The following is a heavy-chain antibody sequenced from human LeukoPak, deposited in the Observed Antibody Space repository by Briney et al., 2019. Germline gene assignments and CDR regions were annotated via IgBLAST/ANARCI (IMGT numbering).Heavy chain of an antibody. J-gene: IGHJ4*02. CDR3: VKRPVVGGTTGKYFDH. D-gene: IGHD1-26*01. CDR1: GFTVSSNY. Sequence: GGSLRLSCAASGFTVSSNYMSWVRQAPGKGLEWVSVIYSGGSTYYADSVKGRFTISRDTSKNTLYLQMRSLRADDTALYYCVKRPVVGGTTGKYFDHWGQGTLVTVSA. V-gene: IGHV3-53*01. CDR2: IYSGGST.